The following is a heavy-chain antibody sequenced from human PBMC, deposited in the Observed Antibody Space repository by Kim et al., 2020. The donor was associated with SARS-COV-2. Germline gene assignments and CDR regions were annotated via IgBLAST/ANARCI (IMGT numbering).Heavy chain of an antibody. CDR3: ARQPRRYDILTGYYTAGGYFDY. V-gene: IGHV5-51*01. J-gene: IGHJ4*02. Sequence: GESLKISCKGSGYSFTSYWIGWVRQMPGKGLEWMGTIYPGDSDTRYSPSFQGQVTISADKSISTAYLQWSSLKASDTAMYYCARQPRRYDILTGYYTAGGYFDYGSQGALVTVTS. D-gene: IGHD3-9*01. CDR1: GYSFTSYW. CDR2: IYPGDSDT.